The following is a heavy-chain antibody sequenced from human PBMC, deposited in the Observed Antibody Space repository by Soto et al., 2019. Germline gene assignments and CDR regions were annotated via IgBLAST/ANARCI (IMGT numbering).Heavy chain of an antibody. CDR2: IYYSGST. Sequence: QVQLQESGPGLVKPSQTLSLTCTVSGGSISSGDYYWSWIRQPPGKGLEWIGYIYYSGSTYYNPSLKSRVTISVDTSKNQFSRKLSAVTAADTAVYYCARAVDRAMVNLYYYYGMDVWGQGTTVTVSS. V-gene: IGHV4-30-4*01. J-gene: IGHJ6*02. D-gene: IGHD5-18*01. CDR3: ARAVDRAMVNLYYYYGMDV. CDR1: GGSISSGDYY.